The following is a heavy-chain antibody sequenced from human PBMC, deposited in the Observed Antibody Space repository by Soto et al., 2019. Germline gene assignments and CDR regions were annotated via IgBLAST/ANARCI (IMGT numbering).Heavy chain of an antibody. CDR3: ARSYGSGSYYPSYYYYYMDV. D-gene: IGHD3-10*01. CDR1: GYTFTSYD. Sequence: QVQLVQSGAEVKKPGASVKVSCKASGYTFTSYDINWVRQATGQGLEWMGWMNPNSGNTGYAQKFQGRVTMPRNISISTAYMELRSLRSEDTAVYYCARSYGSGSYYPSYYYYYMDVWGKGTTVTVSS. V-gene: IGHV1-8*01. CDR2: MNPNSGNT. J-gene: IGHJ6*03.